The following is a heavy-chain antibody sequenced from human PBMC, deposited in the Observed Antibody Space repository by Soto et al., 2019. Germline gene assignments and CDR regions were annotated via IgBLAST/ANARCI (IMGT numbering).Heavy chain of an antibody. CDR1: GYTFTSYY. V-gene: IGHV1-46*03. Sequence: ASVKVSCKASGYTFTSYYMHWVRQAPGQGLEWMGIINPSNSTSYAQKFQGRVTMTRDTSTSTVYMELGSLRSEDTAVYYCATVYCSGGGCYSIDYWGQGTLVTVSS. CDR2: INPSNST. J-gene: IGHJ4*02. CDR3: ATVYCSGGGCYSIDY. D-gene: IGHD2-15*01.